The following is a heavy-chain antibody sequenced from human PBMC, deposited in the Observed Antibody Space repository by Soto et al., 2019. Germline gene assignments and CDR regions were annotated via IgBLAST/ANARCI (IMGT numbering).Heavy chain of an antibody. CDR3: ARDSPYYYGSGSYYSAY. CDR1: GFTFSSYW. CDR2: INSDGSST. J-gene: IGHJ4*02. D-gene: IGHD3-10*01. Sequence: EVQLVESGGGLVQPGGSLRLSCAASGFTFSSYWMHWVRQAPGKGLVWVSRINSDGSSTSYADSVKGRFTISRDNAKNTLYLQMNSLRAEDTAVYYCARDSPYYYGSGSYYSAYWGQGTLVTVSS. V-gene: IGHV3-74*01.